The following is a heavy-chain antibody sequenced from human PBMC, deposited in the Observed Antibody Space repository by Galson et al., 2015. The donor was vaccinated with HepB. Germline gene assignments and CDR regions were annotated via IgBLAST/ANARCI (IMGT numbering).Heavy chain of an antibody. V-gene: IGHV1-46*01. CDR1: GYTFTRYD. CDR3: ARDLLADTAMTHLFDY. CDR2: INAGGGST. D-gene: IGHD5-18*01. Sequence: SVKVSCKASGYTFTRYDMYWVRQAPGQGLEWMGKINAGGGSTSYAQKFQGRVTMTRDTSTSTVYMELSSLISEDTAVYYCARDLLADTAMTHLFDYWGQGTLVTVSS. J-gene: IGHJ4*02.